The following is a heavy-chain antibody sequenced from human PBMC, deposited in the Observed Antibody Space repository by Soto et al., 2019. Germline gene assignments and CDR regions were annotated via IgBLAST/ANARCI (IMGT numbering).Heavy chain of an antibody. CDR3: ASGNAWEALLAY. V-gene: IGHV4-31*03. J-gene: IGHJ4*02. Sequence: TLSLTFTVSGASINSGGYYWSWIRQLPGKGLEWIGYIYFSGSTYYNPSLESRVTISLDTSQNQFSLKLSSVTAADTAVYYCASGNAWEALLAYWGQGTLVTVSS. CDR1: GASINSGGYY. D-gene: IGHD1-26*01. CDR2: IYFSGST.